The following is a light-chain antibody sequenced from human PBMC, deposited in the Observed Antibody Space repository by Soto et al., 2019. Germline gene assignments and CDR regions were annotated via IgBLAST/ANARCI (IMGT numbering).Light chain of an antibody. CDR2: DTS. CDR3: LLSYPAARV. V-gene: IGLV7-46*01. CDR1: TGAVTSNHH. J-gene: IGLJ2*01. Sequence: QAVVTQEPSLTVSPGGTVTLTCGSSTGAVTSNHHPYWFQQKAGQAPRTLIYDTSNKHSWTPARFSGSLLGDKAALTLSGAQPEDEAQYYCLLSYPAARVFGGGTKLTVL.